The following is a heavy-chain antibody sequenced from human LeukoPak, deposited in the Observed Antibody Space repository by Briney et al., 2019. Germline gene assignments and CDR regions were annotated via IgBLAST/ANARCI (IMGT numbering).Heavy chain of an antibody. Sequence: PSETLSLTCAVYGGSFSGYYWSWIRQPPGKGLEWIGEINHSGSTNYNPSLKSRVTISVDTSKNQFSLNLNSLTAADTAIYYCARVLSDSSGYNFEYWGQGTLVTVSS. J-gene: IGHJ4*02. V-gene: IGHV4-34*01. D-gene: IGHD5-18*01. CDR3: ARVLSDSSGYNFEY. CDR2: INHSGST. CDR1: GGSFSGYY.